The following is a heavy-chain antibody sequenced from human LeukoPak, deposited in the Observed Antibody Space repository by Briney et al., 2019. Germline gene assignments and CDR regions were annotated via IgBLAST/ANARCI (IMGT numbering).Heavy chain of an antibody. Sequence: GGSLRLSCVASGFTFSSYWMSWVRQAPGKGLEWVAKIKQDGSEENYVDSVKGRFTISRDNAQNSLYLQMNSLRVEDTAVYYCARELAYCGGDCYSGFDYWGQGTLVTVSS. CDR2: IKQDGSEE. V-gene: IGHV3-7*01. CDR1: GFTFSSYW. D-gene: IGHD2-21*02. J-gene: IGHJ4*02. CDR3: ARELAYCGGDCYSGFDY.